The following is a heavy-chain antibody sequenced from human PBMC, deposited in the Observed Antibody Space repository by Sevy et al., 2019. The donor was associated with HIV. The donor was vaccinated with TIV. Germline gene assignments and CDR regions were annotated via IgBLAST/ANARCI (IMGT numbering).Heavy chain of an antibody. CDR3: AREGDTVLVPTAVDALDF. CDR2: IKTDGSSR. Sequence: GGSLRLSCAASGFTFSNYWMHWVRQAPGKGLVWVSRIKTDGSSRDSADSVKGRFFISRDNAKNLVYLQMDSLRAEDTAVYYCAREGDTVLVPTAVDALDFWGQGTMVTVSS. CDR1: GFTFSNYW. J-gene: IGHJ3*01. V-gene: IGHV3-74*01. D-gene: IGHD2-2*01.